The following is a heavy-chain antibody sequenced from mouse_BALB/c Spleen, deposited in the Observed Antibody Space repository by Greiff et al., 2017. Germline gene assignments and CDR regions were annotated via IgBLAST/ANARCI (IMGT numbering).Heavy chain of an antibody. CDR3: TRDGLRGGYGAYFDY. J-gene: IGHJ2*01. Sequence: VQLQQPGAELVRPGASVKLSCKASGYTFTSYWINWVKQRPGQGLEWIGNIYPSDSYTNYNQKFKDKATLTVDKSSSTAYMQLSSPTSEDSAVYYCTRDGLRGGYGAYFDYWGQGTTLTVSS. D-gene: IGHD1-1*01. CDR1: GYTFTSYW. CDR2: IYPSDSYT. V-gene: IGHV1-69*02.